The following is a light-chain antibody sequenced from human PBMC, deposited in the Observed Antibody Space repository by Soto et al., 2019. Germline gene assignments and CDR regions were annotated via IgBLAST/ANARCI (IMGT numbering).Light chain of an antibody. CDR2: DAS. CDR3: HQRSNWPWT. V-gene: IGKV3D-20*02. CDR1: QSVSSSY. J-gene: IGKJ1*01. Sequence: ETGCTQYPGTMSLSPVERVTLSFRASQSVSSSYLAWYQQKPGQAPRLLIYDASSRATDIPARFSGSGSGTDFTLTISSLEPEDFAVYYCHQRSNWPWTFGQGTKVDI.